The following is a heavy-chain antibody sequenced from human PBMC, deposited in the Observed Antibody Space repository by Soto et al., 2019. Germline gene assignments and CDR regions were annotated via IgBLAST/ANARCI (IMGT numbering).Heavy chain of an antibody. CDR3: ARLQRSSSSYPAAFDI. Sequence: SETLSLTCAVYGGSFSGYYWSWIRQPPGKGLEWIGEINHSGSTNYNPSLKSRVTISVDTSKNQFSLKLSSVTAADTAVYYCARLQRSSSSYPAAFDIWGQGTMVTVSS. V-gene: IGHV4-34*01. CDR1: GGSFSGYY. CDR2: INHSGST. D-gene: IGHD6-6*01. J-gene: IGHJ3*02.